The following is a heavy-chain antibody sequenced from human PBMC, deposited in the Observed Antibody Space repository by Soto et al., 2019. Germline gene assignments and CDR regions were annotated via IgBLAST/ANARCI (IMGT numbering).Heavy chain of an antibody. CDR2: IYPGDSDT. CDR1: GYSLTSYW. D-gene: IGHD5-12*01. V-gene: IGHV5-51*01. J-gene: IGHJ6*02. CDR3: ARLLGGYDLWYYYGMDV. Sequence: PGASLKISCQGSGYSLTSYWIGWVRQMPGKGLEWMGIIYPGDSDTRYSQSFQGQVTISADKSISTAYLQWSSLKASDTAMYYCARLLGGYDLWYYYGMDVWGQGTTVTVSS.